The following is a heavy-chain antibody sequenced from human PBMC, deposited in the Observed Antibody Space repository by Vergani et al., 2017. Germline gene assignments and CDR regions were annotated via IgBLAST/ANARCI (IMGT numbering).Heavy chain of an antibody. CDR3: ARAEVIYDILTGYYIGPPGY. CDR1: GFTFSDYY. Sequence: QVQLVESGGGLVKPGGSLRLSCAASGFTFSDYYMSWIRQAPGKGLEWVSYISSSGSTIYYADSVKGRFTISRDNAKNSLYLQMNSLRAEDTAVYYCARAEVIYDILTGYYIGPPGYWGQGPLVTVSS. CDR2: ISSSGSTI. D-gene: IGHD3-9*01. J-gene: IGHJ4*02. V-gene: IGHV3-11*04.